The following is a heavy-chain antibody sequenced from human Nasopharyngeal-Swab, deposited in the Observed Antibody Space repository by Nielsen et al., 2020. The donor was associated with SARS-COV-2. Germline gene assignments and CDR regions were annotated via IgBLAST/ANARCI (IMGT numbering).Heavy chain of an antibody. J-gene: IGHJ5*02. CDR3: AKDSGGQFDP. D-gene: IGHD3-10*01. V-gene: IGHV3-23*01. Sequence: GESLKISCAASGFTFSSYAMSWVRQAPGKGLEWVSAISGSGGSTYYADSVQGRFTISRDNSKNTLYLQMNSLRAEDTAVYYCAKDSGGQFDPWGQGTLVTVSS. CDR2: ISGSGGST. CDR1: GFTFSSYA.